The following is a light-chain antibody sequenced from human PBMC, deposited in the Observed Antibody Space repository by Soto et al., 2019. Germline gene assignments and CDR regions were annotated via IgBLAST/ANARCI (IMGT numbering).Light chain of an antibody. CDR1: SSDVGGFNY. CDR2: EVS. CDR3: TSYTSTALRV. Sequence: SVLTQPASVSGSPGQSITISCTGTSSDVGGFNYVSWYQQHPGKAPKVMIYEVSNRPSGVSNRFSGSKSGNTASLTISGLQAEDEADYYCTSYTSTALRVFGGGTKVTVL. V-gene: IGLV2-14*01. J-gene: IGLJ3*02.